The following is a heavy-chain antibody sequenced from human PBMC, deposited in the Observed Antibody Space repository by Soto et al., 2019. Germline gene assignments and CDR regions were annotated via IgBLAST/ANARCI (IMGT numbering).Heavy chain of an antibody. CDR2: ISGSGGST. D-gene: IGHD1-26*01. V-gene: IGHV3-23*01. Sequence: PGGSLRLSCAASGFTLTSYAMSWVRQAPGKGLEWVSSISGSGGSTYYADFVKGRFTISRDTSQNTLFLQMNSLRVEDTAVYYCARDSPGGPADRSGMDVWGQGTTVTVSS. CDR1: GFTLTSYA. CDR3: ARDSPGGPADRSGMDV. J-gene: IGHJ6*02.